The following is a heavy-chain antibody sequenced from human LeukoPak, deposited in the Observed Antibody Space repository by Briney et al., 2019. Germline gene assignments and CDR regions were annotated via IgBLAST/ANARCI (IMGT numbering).Heavy chain of an antibody. D-gene: IGHD1-1*01. CDR2: IRHDGTNK. Sequence: PGGSLSLSCAPSGFTFNNYGMHCVRQAPGKGLEWVAYIRHDGTNKFYADSVKGPFTISRDNSKDTVDQQMNSLRPEDTAVYYCARMRHGRTYWGQGTLVTVSS. J-gene: IGHJ4*02. V-gene: IGHV3-30*02. CDR1: GFTFNNYG. CDR3: ARMRHGRTY.